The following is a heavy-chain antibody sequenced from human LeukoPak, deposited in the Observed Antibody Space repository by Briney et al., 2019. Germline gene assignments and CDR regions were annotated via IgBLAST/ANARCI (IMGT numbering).Heavy chain of an antibody. CDR1: GGSISSYY. D-gene: IGHD1-26*01. V-gene: IGHV4-59*01. J-gene: IGHJ6*02. CDR2: IYYSGST. Sequence: PSETLSLTCTVSGGSISSYYWSWIRQPPGKGLEWVGYIYYSGSTNYNPSLKSRVTISVDTSKNQFSLKLSSVTAADTAVYYCARDREEVGATSDYYYYGMDVWGQGTTVTVSS. CDR3: ARDREEVGATSDYYYYGMDV.